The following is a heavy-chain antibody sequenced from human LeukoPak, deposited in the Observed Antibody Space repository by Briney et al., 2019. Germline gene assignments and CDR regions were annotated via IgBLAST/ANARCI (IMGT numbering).Heavy chain of an antibody. CDR1: GGSISSYY. CDR3: ARNVDTYYYGMDV. V-gene: IGHV4-59*01. CDR2: IYYSGST. D-gene: IGHD5-18*01. Sequence: SETLSLTCTVSGGSISSYYWSWIRQPPGKGLEWIGYIYYSGSTNYNPSLKSRVTISVDTSKNQFSLKLGSVTAADTAVYYCARNVDTYYYGMDVWGQGTTVTVSS. J-gene: IGHJ6*02.